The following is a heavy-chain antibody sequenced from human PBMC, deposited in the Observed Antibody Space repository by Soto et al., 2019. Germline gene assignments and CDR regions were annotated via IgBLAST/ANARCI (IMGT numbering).Heavy chain of an antibody. J-gene: IGHJ5*01. CDR1: GFTFSSHA. Sequence: EVQLLESGGGLGQPGGSLRLSCAASGFTFSSHAMNWVRQAPGKGLEWVSAISGGGGSTYYADSVKGRFTISRDNSKNTLYLQMNSLRAEDTAIYCCAKNRDYRNYVSWFESWGQGTLVTVSS. CDR2: ISGGGGST. D-gene: IGHD4-4*01. CDR3: AKNRDYRNYVSWFES. V-gene: IGHV3-23*01.